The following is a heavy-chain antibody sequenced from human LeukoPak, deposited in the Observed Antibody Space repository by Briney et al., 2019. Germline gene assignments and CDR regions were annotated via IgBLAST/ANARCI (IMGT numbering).Heavy chain of an antibody. CDR1: GFTFSSYA. CDR3: ARSDYYGSGSLFFDY. CDR2: ISYDGSNK. J-gene: IGHJ4*02. V-gene: IGHV3-30-3*01. D-gene: IGHD3-10*01. Sequence: WGSLRLSCAASGFTFSSYAMHWVRQAPGKGLEWVAVISYDGSNKYYADSVKGRFTISRDNSKNTLYLQMNSLRAEDTAVYYCARSDYYGSGSLFFDYWGQGTLVTVSS.